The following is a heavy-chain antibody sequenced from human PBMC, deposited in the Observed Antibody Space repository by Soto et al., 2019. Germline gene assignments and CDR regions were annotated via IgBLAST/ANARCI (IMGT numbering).Heavy chain of an antibody. CDR3: ASGVDTAKVGY. Sequence: VQLVESGGGLIQPGGSLRLSCAASGFTVSSNHMTWVRQAPGRGPEWVSTIYYGGNTYYADSVKGRFTISRDNSKNMLYLQMNSLRAEDTAVYYCASGVDTAKVGYWGQGTLVTVSS. CDR2: IYYGGNT. V-gene: IGHV3-53*01. D-gene: IGHD5-18*01. J-gene: IGHJ4*02. CDR1: GFTVSSNH.